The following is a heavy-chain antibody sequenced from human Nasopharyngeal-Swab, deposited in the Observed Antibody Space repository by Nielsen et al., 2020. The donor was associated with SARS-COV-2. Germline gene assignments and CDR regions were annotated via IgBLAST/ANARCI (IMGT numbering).Heavy chain of an antibody. Sequence: GGSLRLSCAASGFTFSDYYMSWIRQAPGKGLEWVSYISSSGSTIYYADSVKGRFTISRDNAKNSLYLQMNSLRAEDTAVYYCARDHGYHDSSGYYTNDAFDIWGQGTMVTVSS. CDR1: GFTFSDYY. CDR3: ARDHGYHDSSGYYTNDAFDI. CDR2: ISSSGSTI. V-gene: IGHV3-11*04. J-gene: IGHJ3*02. D-gene: IGHD3-22*01.